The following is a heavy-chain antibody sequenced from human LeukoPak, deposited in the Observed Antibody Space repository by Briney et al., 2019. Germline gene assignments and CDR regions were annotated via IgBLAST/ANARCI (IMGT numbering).Heavy chain of an antibody. D-gene: IGHD4-17*01. V-gene: IGHV4-39*07. CDR3: ARDYGDYEVYFDY. CDR1: GDSINSRCYY. Sequence: SETLSLTCAVSGDSINSRCYYWAWIRQPPGKGLEWIGSIYHSESTYYNPSLKSRVTISVDTSKNQFSLKLSSVTAADTAVYYCARDYGDYEVYFDYWGQGTLVTVSS. J-gene: IGHJ4*02. CDR2: IYHSEST.